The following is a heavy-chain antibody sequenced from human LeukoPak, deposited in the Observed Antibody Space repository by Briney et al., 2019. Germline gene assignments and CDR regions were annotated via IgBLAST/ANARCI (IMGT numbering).Heavy chain of an antibody. CDR2: ISSSSSYI. D-gene: IGHD4-23*01. CDR1: GFTFSSYS. J-gene: IGHJ4*02. CDR3: ASSGYGGPGEGFDY. V-gene: IGHV3-21*01. Sequence: GGSLRLSCAASGFTFSSYSMNWVRQAPGKGLEWVSSISSSSSYIYYADSVKGRFTISRDNAKNSLYLQMNSLRAEDTAVYYCASSGYGGPGEGFDYWGQGTLVTVS.